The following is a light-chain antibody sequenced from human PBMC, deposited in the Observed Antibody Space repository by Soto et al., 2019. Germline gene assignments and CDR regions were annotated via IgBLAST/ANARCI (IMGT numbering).Light chain of an antibody. Sequence: DIQMTQSPSSLSASVGDRVTITCQASQDISNYLNWYQQKPGKAPKFLIYDASNLGTGVPSRFSGSGSGTDFTFTISSLQPEDIATYYCQQYDNLPITFGQGTRLEIK. CDR3: QQYDNLPIT. CDR2: DAS. V-gene: IGKV1-33*01. CDR1: QDISNY. J-gene: IGKJ5*01.